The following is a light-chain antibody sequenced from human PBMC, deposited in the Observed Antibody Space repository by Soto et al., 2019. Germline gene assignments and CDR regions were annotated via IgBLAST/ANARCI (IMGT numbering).Light chain of an antibody. CDR3: QQYNSYSWT. Sequence: DIQMTQSPSTLSASVGDRVTITCRASQSIYKWLAWYQQKPGKAPKLLIYDASSLQSGVPSRFSGSGSGTDFTLTISSLQPDDFATYYCQQYNSYSWTFGQGPKVEIK. CDR2: DAS. V-gene: IGKV1-5*01. J-gene: IGKJ1*01. CDR1: QSIYKW.